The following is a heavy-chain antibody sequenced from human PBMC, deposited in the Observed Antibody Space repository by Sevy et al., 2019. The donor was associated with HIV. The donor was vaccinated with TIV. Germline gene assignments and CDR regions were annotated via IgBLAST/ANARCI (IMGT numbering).Heavy chain of an antibody. CDR2: ISDYNGNT. CDR1: GYTFTSYG. J-gene: IGHJ5*02. V-gene: IGHV1-18*01. Sequence: ASVKVSCKTSGYTFTSYGVNWVRQAPGQGLEWMGWISDYNGNTNYAQKFQGRVTRTADTSTSTAYMELTSLTSDETAVKYCARDEGEQWLWTITGTNWFDPWGQGTLVTVSS. CDR3: ARDEGEQWLWTITGTNWFDP. D-gene: IGHD6-19*01.